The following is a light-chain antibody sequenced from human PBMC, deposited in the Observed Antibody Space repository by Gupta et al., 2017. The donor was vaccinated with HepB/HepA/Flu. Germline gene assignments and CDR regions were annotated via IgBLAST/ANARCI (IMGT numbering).Light chain of an antibody. CDR3: QQRSNWPLT. CDR1: QSVSSY. Sequence: EIVLTQSPATLSCSPGERATLSCRASQSVSSYLAWYQQKPGQAPRLLIYDASNRATGIPARFSGSWSWTDFTLTISSLEPEDFAVYYCQQRSNWPLTFGGGTKVEIK. CDR2: DAS. V-gene: IGKV3-11*01. J-gene: IGKJ4*01.